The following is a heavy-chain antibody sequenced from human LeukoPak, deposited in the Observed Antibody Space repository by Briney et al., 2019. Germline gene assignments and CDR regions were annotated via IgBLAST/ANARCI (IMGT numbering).Heavy chain of an antibody. J-gene: IGHJ1*01. V-gene: IGHV3-NL1*01. CDR2: IYSGGST. CDR1: GFTFSSYA. D-gene: IGHD6-25*01. Sequence: GGSLRLSCSASGFTFSSYAMYWVRQAPGKGLEWVSVIYSGGSTYYADSVKGRFTISRDNSKNTLDLQMYSLRAEDTAVYYCAKEPIAYSSGWYFQDWGQGTQVTVSS. CDR3: AKEPIAYSSGWYFQD.